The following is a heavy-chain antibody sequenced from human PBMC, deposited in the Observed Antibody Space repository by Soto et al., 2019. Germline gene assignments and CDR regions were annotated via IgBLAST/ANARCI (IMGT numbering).Heavy chain of an antibody. Sequence: ASVKVSCKASGYTFTGYYMHWVRQAPGQGLEWMGWINPNSGGTNYAQKFQGWVTMTRDTSISTAYMELSRLRSDDTAVYYCVRDRSITIFGVVPYYYRDVWGKGTTVTVS. J-gene: IGHJ6*03. CDR2: INPNSGGT. D-gene: IGHD3-3*01. CDR3: VRDRSITIFGVVPYYYRDV. CDR1: GYTFTGYY. V-gene: IGHV1-2*04.